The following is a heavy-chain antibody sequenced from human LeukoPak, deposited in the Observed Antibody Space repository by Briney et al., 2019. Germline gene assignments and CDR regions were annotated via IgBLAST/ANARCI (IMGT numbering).Heavy chain of an antibody. CDR2: SSGSGGSR. V-gene: IGHV3-23*01. Sequence: HPGGSLRLSCAASGFTFSSYAMSWVRQAPGKGLDWVSASSGSGGSRYYADSVKGRFTISRDNSKNTLYLQMNSLRAEDTAVYYCAKSSYAEYYDFWSGYYTGILFDYWGQGTLVTVSS. CDR1: GFTFSSYA. CDR3: AKSSYAEYYDFWSGYYTGILFDY. J-gene: IGHJ4*02. D-gene: IGHD3-3*01.